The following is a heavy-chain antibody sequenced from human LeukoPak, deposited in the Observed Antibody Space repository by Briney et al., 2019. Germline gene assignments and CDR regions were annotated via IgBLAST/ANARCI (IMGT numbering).Heavy chain of an antibody. CDR3: ARGLGYYDSSGYRNHAFDI. V-gene: IGHV4-30-4*01. Sequence: SQTLSLTCTVSGDSISSGDYYWSWIRQPPGKGLEWIGYIYYSGSTYYNPSLKSRVTISVDTSKNQFSLKLSSVTAADTAVYYCARGLGYYDSSGYRNHAFDIWGQGTMVTVSS. J-gene: IGHJ3*02. CDR1: GDSISSGDYY. D-gene: IGHD3-22*01. CDR2: IYYSGST.